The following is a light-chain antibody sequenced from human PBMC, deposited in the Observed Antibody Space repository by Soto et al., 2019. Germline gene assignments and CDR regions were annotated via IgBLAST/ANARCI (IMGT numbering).Light chain of an antibody. CDR3: HGQQYGVSSTYT. CDR2: RGS. Sequence: EIVLTQSPGTLPLSPGERATLSCRASQSVSIKYIAWYQQKPGQAPRLLIYRGSNRASGIPDRFSGSGSGTDFTLTISRLEPEDIGVYYCHGQQYGVSSTYTFGQGTKLEIK. CDR1: QSVSIKY. J-gene: IGKJ2*01. V-gene: IGKV3-20*01.